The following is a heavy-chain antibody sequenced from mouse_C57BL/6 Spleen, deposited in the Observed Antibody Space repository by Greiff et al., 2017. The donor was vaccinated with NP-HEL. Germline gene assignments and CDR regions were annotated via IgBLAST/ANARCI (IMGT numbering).Heavy chain of an antibody. D-gene: IGHD1-1*01. V-gene: IGHV5-17*01. CDR3: SRDAITPVVALPWYFDV. Sequence: EVQVVESGGGLVKPGGSLKLSCAASGFTFSDYGMHWVRQAPEKGLEWVAYISSGSSTIYYADTVKGRFTISRDNAKTTLFLQMTSLRSEDTAMYYCSRDAITPVVALPWYFDVWGTGTTVTVSS. CDR1: GFTFSDYG. CDR2: ISSGSSTI. J-gene: IGHJ1*03.